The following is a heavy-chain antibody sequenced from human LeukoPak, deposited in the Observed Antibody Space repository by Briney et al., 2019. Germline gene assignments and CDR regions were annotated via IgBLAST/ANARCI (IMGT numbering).Heavy chain of an antibody. Sequence: PSETLPLTCTVSGGSISSHYWSWIRQPPGKGLEWIGYIYYSGSTNYNPSLKSRVTISVDTSKNQFSLKLSSVTAADTAVYYCARVYYDFWSGYYYYYYYMDVWGKGTTVTVSS. J-gene: IGHJ6*03. CDR2: IYYSGST. V-gene: IGHV4-59*11. CDR3: ARVYYDFWSGYYYYYYYMDV. CDR1: GGSISSHY. D-gene: IGHD3-3*01.